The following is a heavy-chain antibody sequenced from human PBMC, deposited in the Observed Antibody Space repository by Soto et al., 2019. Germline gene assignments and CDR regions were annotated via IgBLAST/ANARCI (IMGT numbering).Heavy chain of an antibody. J-gene: IGHJ6*02. CDR3: ARQGRPYSGSGYYYGMDV. Sequence: VITCGEYLNIWCEFSVCRFSTFWIGCVRQMPGKVLEWVAIIYPYQSRAMYSPAFQGQVTISVDKSISTAYLQWNSLKASDTAIYYCARQGRPYSGSGYYYGMDVWGQGTTVTVSS. CDR2: IYPYQSRA. V-gene: IGHV5-51*01. CDR1: VCRFSTFW. D-gene: IGHD6-6*01.